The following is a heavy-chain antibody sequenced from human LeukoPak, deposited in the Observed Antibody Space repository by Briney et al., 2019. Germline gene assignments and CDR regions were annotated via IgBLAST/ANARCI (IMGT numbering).Heavy chain of an antibody. CDR1: GVSINSHY. CDR2: IYYKGNT. V-gene: IGHV4-59*08. CDR3: VRRDNTGWNYFDY. J-gene: IGHJ4*02. D-gene: IGHD6-19*01. Sequence: SETLSLTFTVSGVSINSHYWSWIRQPPRKGLEWIGDIYYKGNTNYNPSLKSRVTISVDTSKNHLYLKLTSVLAADTAIYYCVRRDNTGWNYFDYWGQGILVTVSS.